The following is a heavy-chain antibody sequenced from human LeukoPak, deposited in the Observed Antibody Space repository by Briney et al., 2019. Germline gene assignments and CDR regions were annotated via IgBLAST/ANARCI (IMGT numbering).Heavy chain of an antibody. CDR1: GGSVSSTSYY. J-gene: IGHJ6*02. Sequence: SETLSLTCSVSGGSVSSTSYYWSWIRQPPGTGLEWIGYIYYSGSTNYNPSLKSRVTISVDTSKNQFSLKLSSVTAADTAVYYCARSSSSDPYYYGMDVWGQGTTVTVSS. V-gene: IGHV4-61*01. CDR3: ARSSSSDPYYYGMDV. D-gene: IGHD6-6*01. CDR2: IYYSGST.